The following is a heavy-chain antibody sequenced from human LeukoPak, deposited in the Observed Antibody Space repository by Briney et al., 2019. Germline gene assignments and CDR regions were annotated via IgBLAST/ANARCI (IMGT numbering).Heavy chain of an antibody. CDR1: GGTFSSYA. CDR3: ARDFWSGYYKEDYYYGMDV. CDR2: IIPILGIA. V-gene: IGHV1-69*04. D-gene: IGHD3-3*01. J-gene: IGHJ6*02. Sequence: SVKVSCKAPGGTFSSYAISWVRQAPGQGLEWMGRIIPILGIANYAQKFQGRVTITADKSTSTAYMELSSLRSEDTAVYYCARDFWSGYYKEDYYYGMDVWGQGTTVTVSS.